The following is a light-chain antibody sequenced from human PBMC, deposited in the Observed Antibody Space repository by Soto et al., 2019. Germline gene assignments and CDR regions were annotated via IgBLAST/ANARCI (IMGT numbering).Light chain of an antibody. Sequence: QSVLTQPPSVSAAPGQKVTISCSGSSSNIGNNYVSWYQQLPGTAPKLLIYDNNKRPSGIPDRFSGSKSGTSATLGITGLQTGDEADYYCGTWDSSLSAGVLRFGGGTKLTVL. CDR1: SSNIGNNY. V-gene: IGLV1-51*01. CDR2: DNN. CDR3: GTWDSSLSAGVLR. J-gene: IGLJ3*02.